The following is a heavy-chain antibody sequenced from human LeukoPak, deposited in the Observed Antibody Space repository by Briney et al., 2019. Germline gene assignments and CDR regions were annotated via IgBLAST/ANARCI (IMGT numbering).Heavy chain of an antibody. D-gene: IGHD3-3*01. V-gene: IGHV1-18*01. CDR2: ISAYNGNT. J-gene: IGHJ3*02. CDR3: ARSDDFWSGSDAFDI. Sequence: GASVKVSCKASGYIFTSYGISWVRQAPGQGLEWMGWISAYNGNTNYAQKLQGRVTMTTDTSTSTAYMELRSLRSDDTAVYYCARSDDFWSGSDAFDIWGQGTVVTVSS. CDR1: GYIFTSYG.